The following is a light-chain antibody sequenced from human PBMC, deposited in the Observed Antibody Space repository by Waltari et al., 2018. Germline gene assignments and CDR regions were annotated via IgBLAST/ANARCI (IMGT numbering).Light chain of an antibody. Sequence: HPCKAPKLMIFDVSERPSGVSNRFSGSKSVNTASLTISGLQAEDEADYYGNSYAGSSSWVFGGGTKLTVL. J-gene: IGLJ3*02. CDR3: NSYAGSSSWV. V-gene: IGLV2-14*04. CDR2: DVS.